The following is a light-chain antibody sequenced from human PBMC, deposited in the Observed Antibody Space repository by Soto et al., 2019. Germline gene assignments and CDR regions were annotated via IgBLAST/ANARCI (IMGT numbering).Light chain of an antibody. CDR1: QSVSGN. V-gene: IGKV3-15*01. Sequence: EIVMTQSPATLSVSPGERATLSCRSSQSVSGNLAWYQQKPGQAPRLLIYGASTRATGIPARFRGSGSVTEFTLTISSLQSEDFAVYYCQQYDNWPMYTFGQGTKLEIK. J-gene: IGKJ2*01. CDR3: QQYDNWPMYT. CDR2: GAS.